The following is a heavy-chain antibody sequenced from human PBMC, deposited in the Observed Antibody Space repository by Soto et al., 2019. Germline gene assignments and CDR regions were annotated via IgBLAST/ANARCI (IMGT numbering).Heavy chain of an antibody. J-gene: IGHJ4*02. V-gene: IGHV4-4*07. CDR2: IYSSGSS. Sequence: QVQLQESGPGLVKPSETLSLTCTVSGDSISSNFWSWLRQPAGKGLEWIGRIYSSGSSHYNPSLKSRLTMSVDTPNNQFSLKLSFVTAADTAVYFCARGPPFDYWGQGTLVTVSS. CDR3: ARGPPFDY. CDR1: GDSISSNF.